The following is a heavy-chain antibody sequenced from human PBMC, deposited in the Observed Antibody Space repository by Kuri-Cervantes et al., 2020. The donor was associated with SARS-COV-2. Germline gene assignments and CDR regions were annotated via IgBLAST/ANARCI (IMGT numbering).Heavy chain of an antibody. V-gene: IGHV1-8*02. CDR2: MNPNSGNT. CDR3: ARVTRYSSSSASDDYYYYMDV. CDR1: GYTFTSYD. Sequence: ASVKVSCKASGYTFTSYDINWVRQATGQGLEWMGWMNPNSGNTGYAQKFQGRVTMTRDTSTSTVYMELSSLRSDDTAVYYCARVTRYSSSSASDDYYYYMDVWGKGNTVTISS. J-gene: IGHJ6*03. D-gene: IGHD6-6*01.